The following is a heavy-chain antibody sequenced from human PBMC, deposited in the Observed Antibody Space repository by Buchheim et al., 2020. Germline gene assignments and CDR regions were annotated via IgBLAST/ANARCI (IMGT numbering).Heavy chain of an antibody. CDR3: ARDLVDTAMLTGPRPLDY. V-gene: IGHV3-48*03. D-gene: IGHD5-18*01. J-gene: IGHJ4*02. Sequence: EVQLVESGGGLVQPGGSLRLSCAASGFTFSSYEMNWVRQAPGKGLEWVSYISSSGSTIYYADSVKGRFTISRDNAKTSLYLQMNTLRAEDTAVYYCARDLVDTAMLTGPRPLDYWGQGTL. CDR1: GFTFSSYE. CDR2: ISSSGSTI.